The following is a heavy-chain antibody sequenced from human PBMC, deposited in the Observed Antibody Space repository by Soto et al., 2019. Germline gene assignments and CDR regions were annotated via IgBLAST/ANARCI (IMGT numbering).Heavy chain of an antibody. Sequence: QLQLQESGSGLVKPSQTLSLTCAVSGGSISSGGYSWSWIRQPPGKGLEWIGYIYHSGSTYYNPSLKSRVTISLDRSKNQFSLKLSSVTAADTAVYYCARVITGTGVLAYYYYGMDVWGQGTTVTVSS. CDR2: IYHSGST. D-gene: IGHD1-20*01. V-gene: IGHV4-30-2*01. CDR1: GGSISSGGYS. J-gene: IGHJ6*02. CDR3: ARVITGTGVLAYYYYGMDV.